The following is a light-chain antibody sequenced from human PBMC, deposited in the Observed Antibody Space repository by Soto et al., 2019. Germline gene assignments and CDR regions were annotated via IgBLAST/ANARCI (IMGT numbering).Light chain of an antibody. CDR1: QSVGIY. Sequence: EIVLTQSPATLSLSPGERATLSCRASQSVGIYLGWYQQRPGQAPRLLIYDASNRAAGIPGGFSGSGSGTDFTLTINSLEPEDFAVYYCQYRNTWPPAFGQGTRLEIK. V-gene: IGKV3-11*01. CDR2: DAS. CDR3: QYRNTWPPA. J-gene: IGKJ5*01.